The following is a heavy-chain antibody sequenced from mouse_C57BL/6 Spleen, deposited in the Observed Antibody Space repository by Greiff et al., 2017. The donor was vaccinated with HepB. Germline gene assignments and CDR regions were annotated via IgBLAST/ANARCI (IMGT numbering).Heavy chain of an antibody. CDR2: IDPENGDT. CDR3: TADYYGSSYEDWFAY. V-gene: IGHV14-4*01. D-gene: IGHD1-1*01. CDR1: GFNIKDDY. Sequence: VQLQQSGAELVRPGASVKLSCTASGFNIKDDYMHWVKQRPEQGLEWIGWIDPENGDTEYATKFQGKATITADNTSNTAYLQLSSLTSEDTAVDYCTADYYGSSYEDWFAYWGQGTLVTVSA. J-gene: IGHJ3*01.